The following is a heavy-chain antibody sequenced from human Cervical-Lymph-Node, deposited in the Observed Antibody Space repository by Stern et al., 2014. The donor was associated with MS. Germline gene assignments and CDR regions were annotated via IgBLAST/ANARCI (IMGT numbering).Heavy chain of an antibody. CDR1: GGGALSSSYA. Sequence: VQLLESGAEVRKPGSSVNVSCKASGGGALSSSYAITWMRQAPGQGLEWMGRIIPMLGLPNYAQKFKDRVTITADRSTSTAYMELNSLRSEDTAVYYCARGIVSNRAAATQHNLFDSWGQGTLVTVSS. CDR2: IIPMLGLP. J-gene: IGHJ5*01. V-gene: IGHV1-69*09. CDR3: ARGIVSNRAAATQHNLFDS. D-gene: IGHD2-15*01.